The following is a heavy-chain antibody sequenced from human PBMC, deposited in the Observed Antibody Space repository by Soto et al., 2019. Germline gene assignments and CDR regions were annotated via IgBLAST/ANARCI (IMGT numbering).Heavy chain of an antibody. CDR3: APSSLTMVRGVTYWAFDI. CDR2: IYWDDDK. Sequence: QITLKESGPTLVKPTQTLTLTCTFSGFSLSTSGVGVGGIRQPPGKALEWIALIYWDDDKRYSPSLKSRLTITKDPSKHQVVLTLTNMDPVDTATYYGAPSSLTMVRGVTYWAFDIWGQGTMVTVSS. D-gene: IGHD3-10*01. CDR1: GFSLSTSGVG. V-gene: IGHV2-5*02. J-gene: IGHJ3*02.